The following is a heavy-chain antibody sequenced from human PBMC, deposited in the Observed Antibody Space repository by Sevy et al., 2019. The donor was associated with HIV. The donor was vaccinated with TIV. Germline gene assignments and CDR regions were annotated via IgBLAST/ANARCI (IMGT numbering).Heavy chain of an antibody. J-gene: IGHJ4*02. CDR2: ISSSSSYI. D-gene: IGHD3-16*02. V-gene: IGHV3-21*01. CDR3: ARDGGLRLEELSYPFDY. Sequence: GGSLRLSCAASGFTFSSYSMNWVRQAPGKGLEWVSSISSSSSYIYYADSVKGRFTISRDNAKNSLYLQMNSRRAEDTAVYYCARDGGLRLEELSYPFDYWGQGTLVTVSS. CDR1: GFTFSSYS.